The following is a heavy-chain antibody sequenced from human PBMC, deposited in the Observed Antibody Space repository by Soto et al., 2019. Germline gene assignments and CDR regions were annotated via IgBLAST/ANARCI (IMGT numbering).Heavy chain of an antibody. D-gene: IGHD3-22*01. J-gene: IGHJ3*02. CDR1: GFTFSGYA. V-gene: IGHV3-30-3*01. Sequence: HPGGSLRLSCAASGFTFSGYAMHWVRQAPGKGLEWVALMSYDGTNKYYADSVRGRFTISRDNSKNTLYLQMNSLRAEDTAVYYCARDLYYYDGSGNAFDIWGQGTMVTVSS. CDR3: ARDLYYYDGSGNAFDI. CDR2: MSYDGTNK.